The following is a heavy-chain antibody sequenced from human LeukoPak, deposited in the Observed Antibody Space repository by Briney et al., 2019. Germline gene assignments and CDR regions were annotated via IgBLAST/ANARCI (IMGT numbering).Heavy chain of an antibody. CDR3: AKDFRIGYSAHFDY. J-gene: IGHJ4*02. D-gene: IGHD2-21*01. CDR1: GFTFSSTS. CDR2: TVGGGDGT. Sequence: GGSLRLSCAASGFTFSSTSMSWVRQAPGKGLEWVAVTVGGGDGTYYADSVKGRFSISRDNSKNTLYLQMDSLRGEDTAVYYCAKDFRIGYSAHFDYWGQGALVTVSS. V-gene: IGHV3-23*01.